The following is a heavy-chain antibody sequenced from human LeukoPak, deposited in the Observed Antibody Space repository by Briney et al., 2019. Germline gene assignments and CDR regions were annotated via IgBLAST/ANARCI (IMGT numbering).Heavy chain of an antibody. D-gene: IGHD3-9*01. Sequence: GSLRLSCETSGFTFISYGMHWVRQTPGKGLEWVAVISKDGGNKFYADSLKGRVTISRDDSKKTIYLYLNTLRLEDSGIYYCAKDGGLTGDNYFDHWGLGILVTVSS. V-gene: IGHV3-30*18. CDR3: AKDGGLTGDNYFDH. CDR1: GFTFISYG. CDR2: ISKDGGNK. J-gene: IGHJ4*02.